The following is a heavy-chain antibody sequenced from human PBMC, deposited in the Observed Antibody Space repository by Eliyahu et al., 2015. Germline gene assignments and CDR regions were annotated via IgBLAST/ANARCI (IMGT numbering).Heavy chain of an antibody. Sequence: YTFNIHGISWVRQAPGQGLEWMGWISAYDGETKYAQKFQGRVTMTTDTSTSTAYMELRSLRSDDTAVYYCARDPTNSVGRTXHFDSWGQGTLVTVSS. CDR3: ARDPTNSVGRTXHFDS. V-gene: IGHV1-18*01. J-gene: IGHJ4*02. CDR1: YTFNIHG. D-gene: IGHD3-10*01. CDR2: ISAYDGET.